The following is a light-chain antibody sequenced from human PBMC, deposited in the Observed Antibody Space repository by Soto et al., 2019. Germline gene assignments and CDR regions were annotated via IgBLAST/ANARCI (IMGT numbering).Light chain of an antibody. CDR1: SSDVGGYNY. V-gene: IGLV2-14*01. Sequence: QSALTQPASVSGSPGQSITISCTGTSSDVGGYNYVSWYQQHPGKAPKLMIFDVSNRPSGVSNRFSGSKSGNTASLTISGLQAEDEADYYCSSYRSSSVSIFGGGTQLTVL. J-gene: IGLJ2*01. CDR3: SSYRSSSVSI. CDR2: DVS.